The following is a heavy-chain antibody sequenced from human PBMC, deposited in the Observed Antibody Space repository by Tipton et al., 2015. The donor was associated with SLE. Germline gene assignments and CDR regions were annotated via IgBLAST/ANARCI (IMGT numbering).Heavy chain of an antibody. CDR3: ARGGYGGNPLEY. CDR2: IFYSGTT. Sequence: TLSLTCNVSGVSISSNRFYWAWIRQPPGKGLEWIGTIFYSGTTYYSPSLKSRVTMSVDTSNNQFSLRLTSVTAADTAVYYCARGGYGGNPLEYWGQGTVVTVSS. J-gene: IGHJ4*02. V-gene: IGHV4-39*07. D-gene: IGHD4-23*01. CDR1: GVSISSNRFY.